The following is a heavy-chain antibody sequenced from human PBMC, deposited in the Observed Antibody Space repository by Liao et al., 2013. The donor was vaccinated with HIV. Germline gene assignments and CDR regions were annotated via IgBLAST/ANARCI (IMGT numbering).Heavy chain of an antibody. J-gene: IGHJ5*02. D-gene: IGHD3-9*01. V-gene: IGHV4-59*12. Sequence: QVQLQESGPGLVKPSETLSLTCTVSGGSINSYYWSWIRQPPGKGLEWIGYIYYSGSTDYNPSLKSRVTISVDTSRNQFSLKLSSVTAADTAVYYCARNYDILTGNWFDPWGQGTLVTVSS. CDR3: ARNYDILTGNWFDP. CDR1: GGSINSYY. CDR2: IYYSGST.